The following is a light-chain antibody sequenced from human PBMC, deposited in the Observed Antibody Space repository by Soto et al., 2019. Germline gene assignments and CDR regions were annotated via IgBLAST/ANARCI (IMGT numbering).Light chain of an antibody. Sequence: DIQMTQSPSTLSAYVGERVTITCRASQSISSWLAWYQQKPGKAPELLIFFASTLQNGVPSRFSGSGSGTEFTLTISSLQPDDSATYYCQHYATFSRTFGQGTKVEIK. CDR3: QHYATFSRT. CDR2: FAS. J-gene: IGKJ1*01. V-gene: IGKV1-5*03. CDR1: QSISSW.